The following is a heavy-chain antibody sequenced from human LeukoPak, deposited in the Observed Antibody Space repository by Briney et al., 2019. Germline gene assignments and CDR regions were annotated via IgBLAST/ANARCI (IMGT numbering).Heavy chain of an antibody. J-gene: IGHJ3*02. CDR3: ARGENYYDSSGFYYVNALDI. Sequence: SETLSLTCTVSGGSISSYYWSWIRQPAGKGLEWIGRIYTSGSTNYNPSLKSRVTMSVDTSKNQFSLKLSSVTAADTAVYYCARGENYYDSSGFYYVNALDIWGRRTMVTVS. V-gene: IGHV4-4*07. CDR1: GGSISSYY. D-gene: IGHD3-22*01. CDR2: IYTSGST.